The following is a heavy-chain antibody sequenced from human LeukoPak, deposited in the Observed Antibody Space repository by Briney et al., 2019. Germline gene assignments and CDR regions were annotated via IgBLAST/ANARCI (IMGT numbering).Heavy chain of an antibody. CDR2: IYHSGST. CDR3: ARLPAVVPAAMPEYFDY. D-gene: IGHD2-2*01. V-gene: IGHV4-61*01. CDR1: GDSISSGSYY. J-gene: IGHJ4*02. Sequence: SETLSLTCTVSGDSISSGSYYWTWVRQPPGKGLEWIAYIYHSGSTNYNPSLKSRVTISVDTSKNQFSLKLSSVTAADTAVYYCARLPAVVPAAMPEYFDYWGQGTLVTVSS.